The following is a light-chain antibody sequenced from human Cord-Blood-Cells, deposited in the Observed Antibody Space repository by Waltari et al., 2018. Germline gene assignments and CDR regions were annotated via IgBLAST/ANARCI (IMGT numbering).Light chain of an antibody. Sequence: QSVLTQPPSASGTPGQRVTISCSGSSSNIGSNTVNWYQQLPGPAPKLPIHRNXXXPSXXPDXXXGSKSGTSXXLAIXGLQSEDEADYYCAAWDDSLNWVFGGGTXLTVL. CDR3: AAWDDSLNWV. J-gene: IGLJ3*02. V-gene: IGLV1-44*01. CDR2: RNX. CDR1: SSNIGSNT.